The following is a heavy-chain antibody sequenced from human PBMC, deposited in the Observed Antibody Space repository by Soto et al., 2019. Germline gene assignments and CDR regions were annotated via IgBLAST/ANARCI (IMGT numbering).Heavy chain of an antibody. D-gene: IGHD5-12*01. V-gene: IGHV3-23*01. CDR1: GFTFSSYG. CDR3: AKALQMATILRQFNY. CDR2: ISGSGGST. Sequence: GGSLRLSCAASGFTFSSYGMSWVRQAPGKGLEWVSGISGSGGSTYYADSVKGRFTTSRDNSKNTLYLQMNGLRAEDTAVYYCAKALQMATILRQFNYWGQGTLVTVSS. J-gene: IGHJ4*02.